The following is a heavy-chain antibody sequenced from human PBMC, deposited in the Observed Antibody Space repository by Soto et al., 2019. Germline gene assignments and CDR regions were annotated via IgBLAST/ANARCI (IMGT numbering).Heavy chain of an antibody. D-gene: IGHD4-17*01. V-gene: IGHV4-59*01. J-gene: IGHJ4*02. CDR1: GGSISSYY. CDR2: IYYSGST. CDR3: ARDTKSYGDYFFDY. Sequence: NPSETLSLTCTVSGGSISSYYWSWIRQPPGKGLEWIGYIYYSGSTNYNPSLKSRVTISVDTSKNQFSLKLSSVTAADTAVYYCARDTKSYGDYFFDYWGQGTLVTVSS.